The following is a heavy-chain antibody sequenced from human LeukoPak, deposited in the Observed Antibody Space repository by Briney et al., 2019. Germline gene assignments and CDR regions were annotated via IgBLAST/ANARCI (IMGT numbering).Heavy chain of an antibody. CDR1: GXNFTRNW. J-gene: IGHJ5*02. V-gene: IGHV5-10-1*01. CDR3: ARGKGWFAP. Sequence: GESLKISFKGSGXNFTRNWISWVRQMPGKGLGWMGRIDPSDSYTNYSPSFQGHVTISADKSTSTAYLQWSSLKASDTAMYYCARGKGWFAPWGQGTLVAVSS. CDR2: IDPSDSYT.